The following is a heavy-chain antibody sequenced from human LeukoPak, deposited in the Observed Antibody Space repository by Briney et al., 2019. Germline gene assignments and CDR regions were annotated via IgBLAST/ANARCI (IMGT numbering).Heavy chain of an antibody. J-gene: IGHJ3*02. Sequence: SETLSLTYTVSGYSISSGYYWGWIRQPPGKGLEWIGYIYYSGSTNYNPSLKSRVTISVDTSKNQFSLKLSSVTAADTAVYYCARVLRDGYNKEAFDIWGQGTMVTVSS. V-gene: IGHV4-61*01. CDR3: ARVLRDGYNKEAFDI. D-gene: IGHD5-24*01. CDR2: IYYSGST. CDR1: GYSISSGYY.